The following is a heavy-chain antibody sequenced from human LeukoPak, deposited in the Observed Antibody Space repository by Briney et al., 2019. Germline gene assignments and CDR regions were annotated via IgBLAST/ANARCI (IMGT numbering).Heavy chain of an antibody. CDR3: AKVRGRVVAPDFGYYFDY. V-gene: IGHV3-23*01. Sequence: RGSLRLSCAASGFTFNTYAMSWVRQAPGKGLEGVSAISDSGGSTSYADSVRGRFTISRDNSRNTLYLQMNSLRADDTAVYYCAKVRGRVVAPDFGYYFDYWGQGTLVTVSS. CDR2: ISDSGGST. J-gene: IGHJ4*02. CDR1: GFTFNTYA. D-gene: IGHD2-15*01.